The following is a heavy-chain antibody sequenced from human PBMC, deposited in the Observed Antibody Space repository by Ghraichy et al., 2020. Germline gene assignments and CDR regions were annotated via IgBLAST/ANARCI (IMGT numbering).Heavy chain of an antibody. D-gene: IGHD2-15*01. CDR1: GYSFTSYV. V-gene: IGHV1-8*01. CDR3: ARESKYCSGGGCYSGEWFGP. Sequence: ASVKVSCKASGYSFTSYVINWVRQAPGQGLEWMGWMNPNSGNTGYAQKFQGRVTMTRNTSISTAYLDLSSLGSEDTAVYYCARESKYCSGGGCYSGEWFGPWGQGTLVTVSS. J-gene: IGHJ5*02. CDR2: MNPNSGNT.